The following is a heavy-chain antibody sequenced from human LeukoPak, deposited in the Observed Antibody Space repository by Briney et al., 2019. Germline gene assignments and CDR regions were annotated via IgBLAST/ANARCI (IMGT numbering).Heavy chain of an antibody. CDR2: ISTSSSYI. Sequence: GGSLRLSCAASGFTFSSYEMNWARQAPGKGLEWVSSISTSSSYIYYADSVRGRFTISRDNAKNSLYLQMNNLRAEDTAVYYCARAHEVGDYWGQGTLVTVSS. CDR3: ARAHEVGDY. J-gene: IGHJ4*02. D-gene: IGHD1-26*01. CDR1: GFTFSSYE. V-gene: IGHV3-21*01.